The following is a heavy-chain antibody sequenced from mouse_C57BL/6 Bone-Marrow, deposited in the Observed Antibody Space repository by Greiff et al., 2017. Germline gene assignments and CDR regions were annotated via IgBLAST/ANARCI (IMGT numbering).Heavy chain of an antibody. CDR1: GYTFTGYW. J-gene: IGHJ4*01. CDR3: ASPSSGAYAMDY. Sequence: VQLQQSGAELMKPGASVKLSCKATGYTFTGYWIEWVKQRPGHGLEWIGEILPGSGSTNYNEKFKGKVTFTADKSSTTSYMQRSSLTTEDSANYCGASPSSGAYAMDYWGQGTSVTVSS. V-gene: IGHV1-9*01. CDR2: ILPGSGST. D-gene: IGHD3-1*01.